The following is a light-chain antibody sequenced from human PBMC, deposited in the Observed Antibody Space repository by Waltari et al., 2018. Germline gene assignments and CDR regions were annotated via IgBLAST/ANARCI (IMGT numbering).Light chain of an antibody. Sequence: DIQMTQSPSTLSASVGDTITNTCRASQSISNYLAWYQQKPGKAPKLLIYKASSSGSGVPSRFSGSGSGTEFTLTISNLQPDDFATYYCQQYNTYSSFGQGTKLEIK. CDR3: QQYNTYSS. J-gene: IGKJ2*03. CDR1: QSISNY. V-gene: IGKV1-5*03. CDR2: KAS.